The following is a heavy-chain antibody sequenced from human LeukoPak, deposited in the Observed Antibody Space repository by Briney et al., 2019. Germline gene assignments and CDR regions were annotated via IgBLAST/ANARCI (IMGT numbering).Heavy chain of an antibody. CDR2: IYYISNT. D-gene: IGHD1-26*01. V-gene: IGHV4-61*08. CDR1: GASVGSAGYH. CDR3: ARTQSQSGSYRYYFGY. J-gene: IGHJ4*02. Sequence: PSETLSLTCTVSGASVGSAGYHWSWIRQPPGVGLEWIGYIYYISNTNYNPSLKSRVTMSVDPPKNQFSLKLNSVTAADTAVYYCARTQSQSGSYRYYFGYWGQGTLVTVSS.